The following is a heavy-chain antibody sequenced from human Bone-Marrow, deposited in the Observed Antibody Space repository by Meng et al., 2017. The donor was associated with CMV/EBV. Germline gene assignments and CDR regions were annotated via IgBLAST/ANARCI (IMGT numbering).Heavy chain of an antibody. CDR2: ISPNSGGT. CDR3: ARGGKGLGIAVAGLDY. Sequence: ASVKVSCKASGYTFTGYYMHWVRQAPGQGLEWMGWISPNSGGTNYAQKFQGRVTMTRDTSISTAYMELSRLRSDDTAVYYCARGGKGLGIAVAGLDYWGQGTLVTVSS. D-gene: IGHD6-19*01. CDR1: GYTFTGYY. V-gene: IGHV1-2*02. J-gene: IGHJ4*02.